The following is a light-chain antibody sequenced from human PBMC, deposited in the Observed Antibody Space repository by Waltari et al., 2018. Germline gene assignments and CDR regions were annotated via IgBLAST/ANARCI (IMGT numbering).Light chain of an antibody. J-gene: IGKJ3*01. Sequence: DIVSTQSPATLSLAPGERATLSCRASQSVSSSYLAWYQQKPGLAPRLLIYDASSRATGIPDRFSGSGSGTDFTLTISRLEPEDFAVYYCQQYGSSPPVTFGPGTKVDIK. CDR1: QSVSSSY. CDR2: DAS. CDR3: QQYGSSPPVT. V-gene: IGKV3D-20*01.